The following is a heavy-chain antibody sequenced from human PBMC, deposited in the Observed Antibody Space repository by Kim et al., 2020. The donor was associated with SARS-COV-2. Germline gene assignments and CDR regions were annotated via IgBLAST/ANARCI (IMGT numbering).Heavy chain of an antibody. J-gene: IGHJ6*02. D-gene: IGHD6-19*01. V-gene: IGHV3-73*01. Sequence: GGSLRLSCAASGFTFSGSAMHWVRQASGKGLEWVGRIRSKANSYATAYAASVKGRFTISRDDSKNTAYLQMNSLKTEDTAVYYCTSPPRSSGSLGYYYYGMDVWGQGTTVTVSS. CDR1: GFTFSGSA. CDR2: IRSKANSYAT. CDR3: TSPPRSSGSLGYYYYGMDV.